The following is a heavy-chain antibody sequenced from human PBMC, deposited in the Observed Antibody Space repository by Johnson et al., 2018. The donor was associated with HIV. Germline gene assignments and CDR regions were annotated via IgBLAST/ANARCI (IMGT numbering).Heavy chain of an antibody. CDR3: AKPREVVEWLGAFDI. Sequence: VQLVESGGGLVQPGRSLRLSCAASGFTFDDYAMHWVRQAPGKGLEWVSGISWNSGSIGYADSVKGRFTISRDNSKNTVYLQMNSFRVEETSVYYCAKPREVVEWLGAFDIWGQGTMVTVSS. J-gene: IGHJ3*02. CDR2: ISWNSGSI. D-gene: IGHD3-3*01. CDR1: GFTFDDYA. V-gene: IGHV3-9*01.